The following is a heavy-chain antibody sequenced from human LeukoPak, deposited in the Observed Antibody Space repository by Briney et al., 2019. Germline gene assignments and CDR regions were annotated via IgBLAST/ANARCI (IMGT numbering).Heavy chain of an antibody. CDR1: GFTLSDYY. CDR2: SSSSGSTI. Sequence: GGSLRLSCAASGFTLSDYYMSWIRQAPGKGLEWVSYSSSSGSTIYYADSVRGRFAISRDNAKNSLYLQMNSLRAEDTAVYYCARRRDFIDYWGQGTLVTVSS. D-gene: IGHD3/OR15-3a*01. V-gene: IGHV3-11*01. CDR3: ARRRDFIDY. J-gene: IGHJ4*02.